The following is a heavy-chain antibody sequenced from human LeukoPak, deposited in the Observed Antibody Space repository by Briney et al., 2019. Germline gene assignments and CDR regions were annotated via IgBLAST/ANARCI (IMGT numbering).Heavy chain of an antibody. J-gene: IGHJ4*02. D-gene: IGHD2-15*01. CDR2: INPSGGST. CDR1: GYSLTSYY. CDR3: ARDGCSGGSCYSGFDY. Sequence: ASVKVSCKASGYSLTSYYMHWVRQAPGQGLEWMGIINPSGGSTSYAQKFQGRVTMTRDTSTGTVYMELSSLRSEDTAVYYCARDGCSGGSCYSGFDYWGQGTLVTVSS. V-gene: IGHV1-46*01.